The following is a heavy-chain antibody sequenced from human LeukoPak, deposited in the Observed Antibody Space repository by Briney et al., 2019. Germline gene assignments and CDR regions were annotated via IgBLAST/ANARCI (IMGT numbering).Heavy chain of an antibody. J-gene: IGHJ3*02. CDR1: GYSISSGYY. CDR2: IYHSGST. V-gene: IGHV4-38-2*01. Sequence: SETLSLTCAVSGYSISSGYYWAWIWQPPGKGLEWIGSIYHSGSTYYNPSLKSRVTISVDTSKNQFSLKLSSVTAADTAVYYCARANQNVLRFLEWLSAFDIWGQGTMVTVSS. D-gene: IGHD3-3*01. CDR3: ARANQNVLRFLEWLSAFDI.